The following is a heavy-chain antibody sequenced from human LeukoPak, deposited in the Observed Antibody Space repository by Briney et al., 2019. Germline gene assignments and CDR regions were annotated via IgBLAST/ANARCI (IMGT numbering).Heavy chain of an antibody. CDR1: GYTFSSYG. D-gene: IGHD1-1*01. V-gene: IGHV1-18*01. CDR2: ISVYNGNT. Sequence: ASVKVSCKASGYTFSSYGISWERQAPGQGLEWMGWISVYNGNTNNIQKLQGRVTVTRDTSTNTAYMELRSLRSDDTAVYYCARDTYTSGADYWGQGTLVTVSS. J-gene: IGHJ4*02. CDR3: ARDTYTSGADY.